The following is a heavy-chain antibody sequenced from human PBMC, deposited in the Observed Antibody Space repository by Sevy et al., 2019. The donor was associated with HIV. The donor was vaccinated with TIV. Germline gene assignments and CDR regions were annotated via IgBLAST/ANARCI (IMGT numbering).Heavy chain of an antibody. D-gene: IGHD3-3*02. CDR1: GFTFSSYS. Sequence: GGSLRLSCAASGFTFSSYSMNWVRQAPGKGLEWVSYISSSSSTIYYADSVKGRFTISRDNAKNSLYLQMNSLRAEDTAVYYCASSEYISFDYWGQGTLVTVSS. CDR2: ISSSSSTI. V-gene: IGHV3-48*01. CDR3: ASSEYISFDY. J-gene: IGHJ4*02.